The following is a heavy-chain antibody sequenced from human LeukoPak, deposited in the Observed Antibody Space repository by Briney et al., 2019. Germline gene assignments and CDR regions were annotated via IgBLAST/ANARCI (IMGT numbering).Heavy chain of an antibody. Sequence: SETLSLTCTVSGGSISSYYWSWVRQPPGKGLEWIAYIHNSGITSYNPSLKSRVTISVDTSRNQFSLELSSVTAADTAVYYCARQPDRRQVALWGQGTLVTVSS. CDR2: IHNSGIT. D-gene: IGHD1-14*01. CDR3: ARQPDRRQVAL. J-gene: IGHJ4*02. V-gene: IGHV4-59*08. CDR1: GGSISSYY.